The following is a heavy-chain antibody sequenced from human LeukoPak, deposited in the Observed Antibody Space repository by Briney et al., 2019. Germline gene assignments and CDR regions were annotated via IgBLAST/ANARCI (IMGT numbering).Heavy chain of an antibody. J-gene: IGHJ3*02. D-gene: IGHD4-23*01. V-gene: IGHV3-30*02. Sequence: GGSLRLSCAASGFTFSIYGMHWVRQAPGKGLEWVAFIRYDGSIKYYADSVKGRFTISRENSKNTLYLQMNSLRAEDTAVYYCARGTGQGDYGDNDAFDIWGQGTMVTVSS. CDR3: ARGTGQGDYGDNDAFDI. CDR1: GFTFSIYG. CDR2: IRYDGSIK.